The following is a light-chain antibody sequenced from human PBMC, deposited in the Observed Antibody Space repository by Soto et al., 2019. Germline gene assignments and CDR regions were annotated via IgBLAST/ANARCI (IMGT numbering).Light chain of an antibody. CDR2: DNR. J-gene: IGLJ3*02. Sequence: SYELTQPPSVSVAPGQTARITCEGNNIGSKSVHWYQQKPGQAPVLVVYDNRERPSGIPERFSGSNSGNTATLTISRVEAGDEADFYCQVWETGSDHWVFGGGTKLTVL. CDR1: NIGSKS. CDR3: QVWETGSDHWV. V-gene: IGLV3-21*02.